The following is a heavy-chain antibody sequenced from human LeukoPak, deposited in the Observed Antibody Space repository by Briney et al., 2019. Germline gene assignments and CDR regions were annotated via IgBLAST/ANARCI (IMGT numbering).Heavy chain of an antibody. CDR1: GGSISSGGYY. CDR2: IYYSGST. Sequence: SEPLSLTCTVSGGSISSGGYYWRWIRQHPGKGLEWIGYIYYSGSTYYNPSLKSRVTISVDTSKNQFSLKLSSVTAADTAVYYCASYIVVVPAAINWFDPWGQGTLVTVSS. J-gene: IGHJ5*02. CDR3: ASYIVVVPAAINWFDP. V-gene: IGHV4-31*03. D-gene: IGHD2-2*02.